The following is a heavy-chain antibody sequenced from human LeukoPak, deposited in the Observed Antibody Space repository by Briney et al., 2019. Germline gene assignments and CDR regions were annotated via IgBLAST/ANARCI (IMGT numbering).Heavy chain of an antibody. J-gene: IGHJ6*02. CDR3: AKDPTTVVTPDNYGMDV. Sequence: GGSLRLSCAASEFTFSSYGMHWVRQAPGKGLEWVAVISYDGSNKYYADSVKGRFTISRDNSKNTLYLQMNSLRAEDTAVYYCAKDPTTVVTPDNYGMDVWGQGTTVTVSS. CDR1: EFTFSSYG. CDR2: ISYDGSNK. V-gene: IGHV3-30*18. D-gene: IGHD4-23*01.